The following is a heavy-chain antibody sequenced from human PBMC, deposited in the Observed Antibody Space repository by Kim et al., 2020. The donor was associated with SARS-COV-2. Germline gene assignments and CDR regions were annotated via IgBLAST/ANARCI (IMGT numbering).Heavy chain of an antibody. CDR3: ARVGITGTPVDPYYYYGMDV. D-gene: IGHD1-7*01. CDR1: GGTFSSYA. Sequence: SVKVSCKASGGTFSSYAISWVRQAPGQGLEWMGGIIPIFGTANYAQKFQGRVTITADESTSTAYMELSSLRSEDTAVYYCARVGITGTPVDPYYYYGMDVWGQGTTVTVSS. V-gene: IGHV1-69*13. CDR2: IIPIFGTA. J-gene: IGHJ6*02.